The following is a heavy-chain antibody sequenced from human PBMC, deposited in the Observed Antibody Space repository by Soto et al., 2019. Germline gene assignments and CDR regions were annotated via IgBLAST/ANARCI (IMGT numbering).Heavy chain of an antibody. CDR1: GFTFSSYA. D-gene: IGHD4-17*01. Sequence: PRGSQRLSCAASGFTFSSYAMSWVRQAPGKGLEWVSAISGSGGSTYYADSVKGRFTISRDNSMNTLYLQMNSLRAEDTAVYYCALRYSVNMYYFDFWGQGTLVIGSS. CDR3: ALRYSVNMYYFDF. V-gene: IGHV3-23*01. CDR2: ISGSGGST. J-gene: IGHJ4*01.